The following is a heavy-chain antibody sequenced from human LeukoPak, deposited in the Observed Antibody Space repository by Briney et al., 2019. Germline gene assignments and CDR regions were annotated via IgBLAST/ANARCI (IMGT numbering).Heavy chain of an antibody. CDR1: GGSISSSSYY. V-gene: IGHV4-61*01. Sequence: SETLSLTCTVSGGSISSSSYYWSWIRQPPGKGLEWIGYIYYSGSTNYNPSLKSRVTISVDTSKNQFSLKLSSVTAADTAVYYCAREGQTGYTDYWGQGTLVTVSS. CDR3: AREGQTGYTDY. CDR2: IYYSGST. D-gene: IGHD3-9*01. J-gene: IGHJ4*02.